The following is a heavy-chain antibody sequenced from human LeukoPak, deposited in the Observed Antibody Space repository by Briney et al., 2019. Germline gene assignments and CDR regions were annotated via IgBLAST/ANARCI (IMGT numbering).Heavy chain of an antibody. CDR2: INPNSGGT. V-gene: IGHV1-2*02. D-gene: IGHD5-12*01. Sequence: ASVKVSCKASGYTFTGYYMHWVRQAPGQGVEWMGWINPNSGGTNYAQKFQGRVTMTRDTSISTAYMELSRLRSDDAAVYYCARGWLRSYYYYGMDVWGQGTTVTVSS. J-gene: IGHJ6*02. CDR3: ARGWLRSYYYYGMDV. CDR1: GYTFTGYY.